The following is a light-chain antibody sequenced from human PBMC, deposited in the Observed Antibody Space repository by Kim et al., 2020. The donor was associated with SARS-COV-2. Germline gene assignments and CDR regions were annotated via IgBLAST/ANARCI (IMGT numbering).Light chain of an antibody. CDR3: MQTLQTPT. V-gene: IGKV2-28*01. CDR1: QGLLYSNGDNY. Sequence: GEPASISCRSSQGLLYSNGDNYLGWYLQKPGQSPQLLIYLVSNRASGVADRFSGSGSGTDFTLKISRVEAEDVGVYFCMQTLQTPTFGQGTKLEI. J-gene: IGKJ2*01. CDR2: LVS.